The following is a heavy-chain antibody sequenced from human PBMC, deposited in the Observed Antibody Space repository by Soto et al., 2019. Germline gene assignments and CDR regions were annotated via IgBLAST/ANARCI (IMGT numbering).Heavy chain of an antibody. CDR2: IIPIFGTA. V-gene: IGHV1-69*13. CDR1: GGTFSSYA. D-gene: IGHD1-26*01. Sequence: ASVKVSCKASGGTFSSYAISWVRQAPGQGLEWLGGIIPIFGTANYAQKFQGRVTITADESTSTAYMELSSLRSEDTAVYYCAILMGATSNYFDYWAQGTLVTVSS. J-gene: IGHJ4*02. CDR3: AILMGATSNYFDY.